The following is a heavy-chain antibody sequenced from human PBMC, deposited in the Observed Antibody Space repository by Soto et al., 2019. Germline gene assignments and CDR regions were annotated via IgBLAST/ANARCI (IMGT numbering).Heavy chain of an antibody. CDR1: GGSFSGYQ. CDR2: INDSGNI. Sequence: LSLTCAVYGGSFSGYQRSWIRQTPGKGLEWIGEINDSGNINYNPSLRSRVTILVDTAKKQISLKLSSVTAADTAVYFCARGLILWFGELSRRGGYYYYMDVWGKGTTVTVSS. CDR3: ARGLILWFGELSRRGGYYYYMDV. V-gene: IGHV4-34*01. D-gene: IGHD3-10*01. J-gene: IGHJ6*03.